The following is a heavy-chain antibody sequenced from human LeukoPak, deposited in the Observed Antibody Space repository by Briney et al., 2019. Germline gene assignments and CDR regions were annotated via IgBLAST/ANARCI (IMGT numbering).Heavy chain of an antibody. D-gene: IGHD2-15*01. CDR3: AREAYCSGGSCYYYYGMDV. CDR2: INPNSGGT. Sequence: ASVKVSCKASGYTFTGYYMHWVRQAPGQGLEWMGWINPNSGGTNYAQKFQGRVTMTRDTSISTAYMELSRLRSDVTAVYYCAREAYCSGGSCYYYYGMDVWGQGTTVTVSS. J-gene: IGHJ6*02. CDR1: GYTFTGYY. V-gene: IGHV1-2*02.